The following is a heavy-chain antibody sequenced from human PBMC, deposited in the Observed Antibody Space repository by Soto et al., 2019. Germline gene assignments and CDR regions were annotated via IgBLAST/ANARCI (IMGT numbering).Heavy chain of an antibody. J-gene: IGHJ6*02. Sequence: GGSLRLSCAASGFTFSSYSMNWVRQAPGKGLEWVSSISSSSSYIYYADSVKGRFTISRDNAKNSLYLQMNSLRAEDTAVYYCARDRGYSGDVEFYYYYYGMDVWGQGTTVTVSS. CDR2: ISSSSSYI. D-gene: IGHD5-12*01. CDR1: GFTFSSYS. CDR3: ARDRGYSGDVEFYYYYYGMDV. V-gene: IGHV3-21*01.